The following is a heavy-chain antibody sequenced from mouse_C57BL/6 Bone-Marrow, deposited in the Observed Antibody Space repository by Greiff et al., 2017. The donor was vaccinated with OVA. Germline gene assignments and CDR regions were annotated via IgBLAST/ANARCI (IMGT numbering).Heavy chain of an antibody. CDR2: ISGGGGNT. CDR1: GFTFSSYT. CDR3: ARLISLLRFYAMDY. V-gene: IGHV5-9*01. J-gene: IGHJ4*01. D-gene: IGHD1-2*01. Sequence: EVKLMESGGGLVKPGGSLKLSCAASGFTFSSYTMSWVRQTPETRLEWVATISGGGGNTYYPDSVKGRFTISRDNAKNTLYLQMSSLRSEDTALYYCARLISLLRFYAMDYWGQGTSVTVSS.